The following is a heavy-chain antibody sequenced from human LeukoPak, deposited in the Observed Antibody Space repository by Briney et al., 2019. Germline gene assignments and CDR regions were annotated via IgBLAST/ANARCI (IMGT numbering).Heavy chain of an antibody. V-gene: IGHV4-61*05. J-gene: IGHJ4*02. CDR1: GGSISSSSYY. Sequence: SETLSLTCTVSGGSISSSSYYWGWIRQPPGKGLEWIGYIYTSGSTNYNPSLKSRVTISVDTSTNQFSLKLSSVTAADTAVYYCARQWSSWSRFDYWGQGTLVTVSS. CDR2: IYTSGST. D-gene: IGHD6-13*01. CDR3: ARQWSSWSRFDY.